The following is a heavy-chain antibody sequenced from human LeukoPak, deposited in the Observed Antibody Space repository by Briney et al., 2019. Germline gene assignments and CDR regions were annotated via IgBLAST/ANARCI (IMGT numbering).Heavy chain of an antibody. V-gene: IGHV1-18*04. D-gene: IGHD4-17*01. J-gene: IGHJ4*02. Sequence: ASVTVSCKASGYMFTNYGISWVRQAPGQGLEWMGWISDYNGKTNYAQKLQGRVTMTTDTSTSIAYMELRSLKSDDTAVYYCARDGPDYGDYVNFDYWGQGTLVTVSS. CDR3: ARDGPDYGDYVNFDY. CDR1: GYMFTNYG. CDR2: ISDYNGKT.